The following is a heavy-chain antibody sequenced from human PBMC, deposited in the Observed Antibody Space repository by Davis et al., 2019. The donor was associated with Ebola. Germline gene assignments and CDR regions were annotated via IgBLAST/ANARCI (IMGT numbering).Heavy chain of an antibody. J-gene: IGHJ6*02. V-gene: IGHV3-53*04. CDR1: GFTVSSNY. D-gene: IGHD5-12*01. CDR2: IYSGGST. CDR3: ARDLRGIVATAPDGGMDV. Sequence: GESLKISCAASGFTVSSNYMSWVRQAPGKGLEWVSVIYSGGSTYYADSVKGRFTISRHNSKNTLYLQMNSLRAEDTAVYYCARDLRGIVATAPDGGMDVWGQGTTVTVSS.